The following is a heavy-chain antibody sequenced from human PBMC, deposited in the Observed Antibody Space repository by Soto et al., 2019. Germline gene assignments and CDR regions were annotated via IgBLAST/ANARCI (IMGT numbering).Heavy chain of an antibody. J-gene: IGHJ4*02. CDR3: AKTDFWSCYSKGSDY. D-gene: IGHD3-3*01. Sequence: PGGSLRLSCAASGFTFSSYAMSWVRQAPGKGLEWVSAISGSSGSTYYADSVKGRFTISRDNSKNTLYLQMNSLRAEDTAVYYCAKTDFWSCYSKGSDYWGQGTLVTVSS. V-gene: IGHV3-23*01. CDR1: GFTFSSYA. CDR2: ISGSSGST.